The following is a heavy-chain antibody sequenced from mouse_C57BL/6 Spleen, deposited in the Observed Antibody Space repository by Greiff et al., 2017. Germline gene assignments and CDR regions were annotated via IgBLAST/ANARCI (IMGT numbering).Heavy chain of an antibody. D-gene: IGHD2-3*01. J-gene: IGHJ2*01. CDR1: GYTFTSYW. Sequence: VQLQQSGAELVKPGASVKLSCKASGYTFTSYWMHWVKPRPGQGLEWIGMIHPNSGSTNYNEKFKSKATLTVDKSSSTAYMQLSSLTSEDSAVYYCARNDGYYPYYFDYWGQGTTLTVSS. CDR3: ARNDGYYPYYFDY. CDR2: IHPNSGST. V-gene: IGHV1-64*01.